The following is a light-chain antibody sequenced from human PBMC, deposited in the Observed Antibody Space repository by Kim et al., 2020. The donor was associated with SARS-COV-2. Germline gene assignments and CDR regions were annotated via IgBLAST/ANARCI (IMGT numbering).Light chain of an antibody. CDR1: SLRKYY. J-gene: IGLJ3*02. CDR3: KSRDSSGNHLV. Sequence: SSELTQDPAVSVALGQTVRITCQGDSLRKYYASWYQQKPGQAPVLVIYGKNNRLSGIPDRFSGSSSGNTASLTITGAQAEDEADYYCKSRDSSGNHLVFGGGTQLTVL. V-gene: IGLV3-19*01. CDR2: GKN.